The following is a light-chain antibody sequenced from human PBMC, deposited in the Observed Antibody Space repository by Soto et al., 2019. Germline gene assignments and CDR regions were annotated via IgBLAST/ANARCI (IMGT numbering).Light chain of an antibody. CDR1: QGISSY. CDR3: QQYSTYPWT. V-gene: IGKV1-8*01. Sequence: AIRMTQSPSSFSASTGDRVTITCRASQGISSYLAWYQQKPGEAPKLLIYAASTLQSGVPSRFSGSGSGTDFTLTISCLQSEDFATYYCQQYSTYPWTFGQGTKVDIK. J-gene: IGKJ1*01. CDR2: AAS.